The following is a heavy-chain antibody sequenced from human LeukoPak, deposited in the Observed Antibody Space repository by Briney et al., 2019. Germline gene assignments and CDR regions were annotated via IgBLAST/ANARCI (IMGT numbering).Heavy chain of an antibody. CDR2: IYYSGST. Sequence: SETLSLTCTVSGGSISSYYWSWIRQPPGKGLEWIGYIYYSGSTNYNPSLKSRVTISVDTSKNQFSLKLSSVTAADTAVYYCARGCYDYVWGSYRSSYYFDYWDQGTLVTVSS. CDR1: GGSISSYY. J-gene: IGHJ4*02. V-gene: IGHV4-59*01. D-gene: IGHD3-16*02. CDR3: ARGCYDYVWGSYRSSYYFDY.